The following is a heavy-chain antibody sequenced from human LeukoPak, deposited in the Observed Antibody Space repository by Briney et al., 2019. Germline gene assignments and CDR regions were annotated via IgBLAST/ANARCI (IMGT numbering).Heavy chain of an antibody. J-gene: IGHJ4*02. D-gene: IGHD1-26*01. Sequence: ASVKVSCKASGYTFTSFGLSWLRQAPGQGLEWMGWISTYNGNTNYAQKLQGRVTMTTDTSTRTAYMDLRSLRSDDTAVYYCATRTGTYPYYFDYWGQGTLVTVSS. V-gene: IGHV1-18*01. CDR1: GYTFTSFG. CDR2: ISTYNGNT. CDR3: ATRTGTYPYYFDY.